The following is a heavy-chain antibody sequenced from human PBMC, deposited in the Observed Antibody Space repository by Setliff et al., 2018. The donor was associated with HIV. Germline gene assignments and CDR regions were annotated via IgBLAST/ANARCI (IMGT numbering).Heavy chain of an antibody. CDR1: GFTLDTYD. CDR2: IRPDGIYK. D-gene: IGHD3-16*01. J-gene: IGHJ4*02. Sequence: PGGTLRLSCAASGFTLDTYDVHWVRQAAGKGLDWLAFIRPDGIYKYYADSVQGRFTISRDNYKNTLYLQINSLGPDDTAIYYCAKDTPQGAAISLWGQGTLVTV. CDR3: AKDTPQGAAISL. V-gene: IGHV3-30*02.